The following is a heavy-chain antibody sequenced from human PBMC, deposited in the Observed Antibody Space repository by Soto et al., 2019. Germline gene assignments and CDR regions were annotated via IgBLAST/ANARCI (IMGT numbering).Heavy chain of an antibody. CDR2: VNPNDGGT. Sequence: QVQLVQSGAEVKNPGDSIKVSCKASGYTFTVYYIHWVRQAPGQGLEWVGLVNPNDGGTTYAQNLQDRVYVTMDTSTSTVYLELSSLRSEDTAVYYCARDVHGYGDSHYWGQGTLVTVSS. J-gene: IGHJ4*02. D-gene: IGHD4-17*01. CDR3: ARDVHGYGDSHY. V-gene: IGHV1-46*04. CDR1: GYTFTVYY.